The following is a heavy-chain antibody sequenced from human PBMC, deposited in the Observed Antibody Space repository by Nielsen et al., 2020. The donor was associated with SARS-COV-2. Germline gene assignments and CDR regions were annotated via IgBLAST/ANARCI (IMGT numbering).Heavy chain of an antibody. Sequence: PREGLEWMGRIDPSDSYTNYSPSFQGHVTISADKSISTAYLQWSSLKASDTAMYYCARHGEVAVAGKNYYYYGMDVWGQGTTVTVSS. D-gene: IGHD6-19*01. CDR2: IDPSDSYT. J-gene: IGHJ6*02. CDR3: ARHGEVAVAGKNYYYYGMDV. V-gene: IGHV5-10-1*01.